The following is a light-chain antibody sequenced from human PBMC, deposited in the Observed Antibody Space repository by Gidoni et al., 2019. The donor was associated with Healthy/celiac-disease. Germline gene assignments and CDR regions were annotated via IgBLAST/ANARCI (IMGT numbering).Light chain of an antibody. CDR3: QQYGSSSWT. Sequence: EVVLTHSPGTLSLSPGERATLSCRASQSVSSSYLAWYQQKPGQDPRLLIYGASSRATGIPDRFSGSGSGTDFTLTISRLEPEDFAVYYCQQYGSSSWTFGQGTKVEIK. J-gene: IGKJ1*01. CDR1: QSVSSSY. V-gene: IGKV3-20*01. CDR2: GAS.